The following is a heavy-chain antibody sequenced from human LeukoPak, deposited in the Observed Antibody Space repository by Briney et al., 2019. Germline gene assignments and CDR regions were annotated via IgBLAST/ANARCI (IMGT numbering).Heavy chain of an antibody. Sequence: GGSLRLSCAASGLSLSSNNMHWVRQAPGGGLEWLSYISAGSGTVFSAGSVKGRFSISRDNARESLFLQMNSLRVEDTAVYYCTRDLGLRRMIWGRGTLVIVSS. CDR2: ISAGSGTV. J-gene: IGHJ2*01. CDR1: GLSLSSNN. V-gene: IGHV3-48*04. CDR3: TRDLGLRRMI.